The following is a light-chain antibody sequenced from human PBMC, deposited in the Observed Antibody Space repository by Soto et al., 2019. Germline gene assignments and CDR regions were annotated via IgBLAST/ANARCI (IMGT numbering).Light chain of an antibody. CDR1: SSNIGAGYD. Sequence: QSVLTQPPSVSGAPGQRVTISCTGSSSNIGAGYDVHWYRQLPGTAPKLLIYGNSNRPSGVPDRFSGSKSGTSASLAITGLQAKDEADYYCQSYDSSLSGVAFGGGTKVTVL. V-gene: IGLV1-40*01. CDR3: QSYDSSLSGVA. CDR2: GNS. J-gene: IGLJ2*01.